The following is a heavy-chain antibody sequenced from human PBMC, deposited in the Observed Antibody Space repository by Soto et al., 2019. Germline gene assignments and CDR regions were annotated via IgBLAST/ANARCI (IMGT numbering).Heavy chain of an antibody. CDR3: ARPLGWRDAFDI. Sequence: EVQLVESGGGLVQPGGSLRLSCAASGFTFTSYWMTWVRQAPGKGLEWVANIKHDGSEKYFVDSVKGRFTISRDNAKNSLYLQMNSRRAEDTAVYYCARPLGWRDAFDIWGLGTMVTVSS. CDR2: IKHDGSEK. J-gene: IGHJ3*02. CDR1: GFTFTSYW. V-gene: IGHV3-7*01. D-gene: IGHD6-19*01.